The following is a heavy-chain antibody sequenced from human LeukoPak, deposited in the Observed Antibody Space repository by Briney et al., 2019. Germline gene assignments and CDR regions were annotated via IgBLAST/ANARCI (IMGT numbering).Heavy chain of an antibody. D-gene: IGHD5-12*01. J-gene: IGHJ6*02. CDR1: GYTFTSYG. CDR3: ARLRCGGWQRLNYYYYYGMDV. V-gene: IGHV1-18*01. CDR2: ISAYNGNT. Sequence: ASVKVSCKASGYTFTSYGISWVRQAPGQGLEWMGWISAYNGNTNYAQKFQGRVTITADESTSTAYMELSSLRSEDTAVYYCARLRCGGWQRLNYYYYYGMDVWGQGTTVTVSS.